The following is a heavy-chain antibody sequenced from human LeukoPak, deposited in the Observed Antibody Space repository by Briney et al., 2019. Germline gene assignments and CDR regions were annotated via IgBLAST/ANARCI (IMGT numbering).Heavy chain of an antibody. Sequence: SQTLSLTCAISGDSVFSNSSWNWIRQSPSRGLEWLGRTYYRSKWYNDYGVSVKSRININPDTSKNHFSLQLSSVTPEDTAVYYSVRGGQGDGHSADEGFDIWGQGTMVTVS. CDR1: GDSVFSNSS. D-gene: IGHD5-18*01. CDR3: VRGGQGDGHSADEGFDI. CDR2: TYYRSKWYN. J-gene: IGHJ3*02. V-gene: IGHV6-1*01.